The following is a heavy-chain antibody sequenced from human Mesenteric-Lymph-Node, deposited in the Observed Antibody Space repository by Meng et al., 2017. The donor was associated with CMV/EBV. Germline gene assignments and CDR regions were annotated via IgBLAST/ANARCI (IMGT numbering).Heavy chain of an antibody. J-gene: IGHJ6*02. V-gene: IGHV1-18*01. CDR2: ISAYNGNT. D-gene: IGHD3/OR15-3a*01. Sequence: ASVKVSCKASGYTFTSYGISWVRQAPGQGLEWMGWISAYNGNTNYAQKLQGRVTMTTDTSTSTAYMELRSLRSDDTAVYYCARGGFLDLDYYYYYGMDVWGQGTTVTVSS. CDR3: ARGGFLDLDYYYYYGMDV. CDR1: GYTFTSYG.